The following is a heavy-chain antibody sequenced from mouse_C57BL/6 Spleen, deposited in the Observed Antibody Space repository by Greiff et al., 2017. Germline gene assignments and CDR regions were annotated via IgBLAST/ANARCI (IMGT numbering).Heavy chain of an antibody. Sequence: EVQLQESGAELVRPGASVKLSCTASGFTIKDYYMHWVKQRPDQGLEWIGRIDPEDGDTEYAPKFQGKATMTADTSSHTAYLQLSSLTSEDTAVYYCTTVITTVGGPNYWGQGTTLTVSS. V-gene: IGHV14-1*01. D-gene: IGHD1-1*01. J-gene: IGHJ2*01. CDR2: IDPEDGDT. CDR3: TTVITTVGGPNY. CDR1: GFTIKDYY.